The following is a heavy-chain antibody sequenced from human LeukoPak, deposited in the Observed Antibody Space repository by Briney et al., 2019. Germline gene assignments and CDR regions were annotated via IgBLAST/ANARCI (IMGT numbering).Heavy chain of an antibody. CDR1: GYTFTNYG. CDR3: ARGIAYFDY. CDR2: ISVSHGNT. J-gene: IGHJ4*02. Sequence: VASVKVPCKASGYTFTNYGFTWVRQDPGQGLEWMGWISVSHGNTIYAQKLQGRVTMTTDTSTSTAYMELRSLRSDDTAVYYCARGIAYFDYWGQGTLVTVSS. D-gene: IGHD6-13*01. V-gene: IGHV1-18*01.